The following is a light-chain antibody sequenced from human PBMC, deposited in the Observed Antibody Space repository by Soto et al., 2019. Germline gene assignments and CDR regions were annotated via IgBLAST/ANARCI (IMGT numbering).Light chain of an antibody. J-gene: IGLJ2*01. CDR3: CSYAGSSPYVV. Sequence: ALTQPASVSGSPGQSITISCTGTSSDVGSYNLVSWYQQHPGKAPKLMIYEGSKRPSGVSNRFSGSKSGNTASLTISGLQAEDEADYYCCSYAGSSPYVVFGGGTKVTVL. CDR1: SSDVGSYNL. V-gene: IGLV2-23*01. CDR2: EGS.